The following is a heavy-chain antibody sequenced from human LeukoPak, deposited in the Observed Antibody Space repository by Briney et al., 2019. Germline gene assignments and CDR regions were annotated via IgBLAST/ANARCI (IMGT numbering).Heavy chain of an antibody. V-gene: IGHV3-7*01. D-gene: IGHD3-22*01. CDR2: IKQDGSEK. CDR1: GFTFSSYW. Sequence: GGSLRLSCAASGFTFSSYWMSWVRQAPGKGLECVANIKQDGSEKYYVDSVKGRFTISRDNAKNSLYLQMNSLRAEDTAVYYCARDLYYYDSSGYSVWGQGTLVTVSS. CDR3: ARDLYYYDSSGYSV. J-gene: IGHJ4*02.